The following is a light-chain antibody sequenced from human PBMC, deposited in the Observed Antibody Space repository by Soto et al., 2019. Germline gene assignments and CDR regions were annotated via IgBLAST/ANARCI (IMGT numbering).Light chain of an antibody. V-gene: IGKV3-11*01. J-gene: IGKJ1*01. CDR2: DAS. CDR3: QQRSNWPPWT. CDR1: QIVSSY. Sequence: EIVLTQSPATLSLSPGERATLSCRASQIVSSYLAWYQQKPGQAPRLLIYDASNRATGIPARFSGSASGTDFTLTISSLEPEDFAVYYCQQRSNWPPWTFGQGTKVEIK.